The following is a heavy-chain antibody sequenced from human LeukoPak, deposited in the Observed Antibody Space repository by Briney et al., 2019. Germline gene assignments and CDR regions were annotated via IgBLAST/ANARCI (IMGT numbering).Heavy chain of an antibody. J-gene: IGHJ6*02. Sequence: ASVKVSCKASGYTFTSYGISWVRQAPGQGLEWMGWISAYNGNTNYAQKLQGRVTMTTDTSTSTAYMELSRLRSDDTAVYYCARDGTRAHYYYYYGMDVWGQGTTVTVSS. V-gene: IGHV1-18*01. CDR2: ISAYNGNT. D-gene: IGHD6-13*01. CDR1: GYTFTSYG. CDR3: ARDGTRAHYYYYYGMDV.